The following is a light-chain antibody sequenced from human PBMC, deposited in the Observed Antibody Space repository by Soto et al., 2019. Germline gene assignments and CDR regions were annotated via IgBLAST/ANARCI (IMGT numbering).Light chain of an antibody. CDR1: QTVSSSS. Sequence: VFTQSSGTLSWSPGKGGTRAGRGNQTVSSSSLAWYQQKPGQAPRLLIYSVSSRATGIPDRFSGSGSGTNLTLTISRLEPEDFAVYYCQQYGSSPVFGQGTKVDIK. CDR2: SVS. CDR3: QQYGSSPV. V-gene: IGKV3-20*01. J-gene: IGKJ1*01.